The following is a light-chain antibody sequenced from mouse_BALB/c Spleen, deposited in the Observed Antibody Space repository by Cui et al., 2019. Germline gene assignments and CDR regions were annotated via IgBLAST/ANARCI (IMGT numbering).Light chain of an antibody. J-gene: IGKJ2*01. CDR2: SAS. CDR1: QNVGTN. Sequence: DIVMIKSQKFMSTSVGDRVSVTCKASQNVGTNVAWYQQKPGQSPKALIYSASYRYSGVPDRFTGSGSGTDFTLTISNVQSEDLADYFCQQYNSYPHTFGGGTKLEIK. V-gene: IGKV6-15*01. CDR3: QQYNSYPHT.